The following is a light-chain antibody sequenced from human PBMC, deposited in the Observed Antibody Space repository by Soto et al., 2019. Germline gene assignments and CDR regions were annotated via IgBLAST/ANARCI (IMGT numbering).Light chain of an antibody. J-gene: IGKJ1*01. Sequence: EIVMTQSPATLSVSPGERATLSCRASQSISSNLAWYQQKPGQAPRLLMFRTSSRATGFPARFSGSGSGTEFNLTISSLQSEDFAVYYCQQYGNSPQTFGQGTKVEIK. CDR3: QQYGNSPQT. CDR1: QSISSN. CDR2: RTS. V-gene: IGKV3-15*01.